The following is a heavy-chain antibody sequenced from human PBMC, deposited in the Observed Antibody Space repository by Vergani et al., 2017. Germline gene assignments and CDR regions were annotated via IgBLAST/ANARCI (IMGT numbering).Heavy chain of an antibody. CDR3: ARDHGLWCGELSYFDY. CDR2: IKQDGSEK. J-gene: IGHJ4*02. D-gene: IGHD3-10*01. Sequence: EVQMVDCGGGLVQPGGSLRLSCAASGYTFSRYWVSWVRQAPGKGLEWVANIKQDGSEKYYVDSVKGRITISRDKAKNSLYLQMNILRAEDTAVYYCARDHGLWCGELSYFDYWGQGTLVTVSS. V-gene: IGHV3-7*01. CDR1: GYTFSRYW.